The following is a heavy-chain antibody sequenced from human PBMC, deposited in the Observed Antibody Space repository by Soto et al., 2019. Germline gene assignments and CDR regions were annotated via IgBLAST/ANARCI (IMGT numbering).Heavy chain of an antibody. J-gene: IGHJ5*02. CDR3: ARDSPLASNWFDP. V-gene: IGHV1-18*04. CDR1: GYTFTGYY. Sequence: ASVKVSCKASGYTFTGYYMHWVRQAPGQGLEWMGWINPYSGSTNYAQKLQGRVTMTTDTSTSTAYMELRSLRSDDTAVYYCARDSPLASNWFDPWGQGTLVTVSS. CDR2: INPYSGST.